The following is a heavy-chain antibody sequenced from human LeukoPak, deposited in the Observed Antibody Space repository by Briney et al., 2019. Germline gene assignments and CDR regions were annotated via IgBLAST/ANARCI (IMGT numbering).Heavy chain of an antibody. CDR2: IKRDGSER. J-gene: IGHJ6*02. CDR3: ARRNAMDV. V-gene: IGHV3-7*03. Sequence: PGGSLRLSCAASGFTFSNYWRTSVRQAPGRGLEWVANIKRDGSERYHVDSVKGRFTISRDDAKSSLYLQMNSLRAEDTAVYYCARRNAMDVWGQGTTVIVFS. CDR1: GFTFSNYW.